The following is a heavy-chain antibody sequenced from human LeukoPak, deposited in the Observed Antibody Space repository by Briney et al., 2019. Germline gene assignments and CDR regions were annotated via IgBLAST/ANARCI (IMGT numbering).Heavy chain of an antibody. CDR1: GGTFRNYP. Sequence: SVKVSCKASGGTFRNYPISWVRQAPGQGLEWMGGILPIFRMTNYAEKFQGRVTITADESTTTAYLELNSLRSEDTAMYYCAICSSTWSGDRPDSWGQGSLVTVSS. D-gene: IGHD2-2*01. V-gene: IGHV1-69*13. J-gene: IGHJ4*02. CDR3: AICSSTWSGDRPDS. CDR2: ILPIFRMT.